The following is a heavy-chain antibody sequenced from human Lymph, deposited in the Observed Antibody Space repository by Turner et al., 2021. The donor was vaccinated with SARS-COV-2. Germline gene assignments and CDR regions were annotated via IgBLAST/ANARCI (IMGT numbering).Heavy chain of an antibody. V-gene: IGHV3-66*01. D-gene: IGHD4-17*01. J-gene: IGHJ5*02. CDR1: GFTVRFNY. CDR2: NYPGGST. CDR3: ARVYGDYVP. Sequence: EVQLVVSGGGLVQPAGSLRLSCAASGFTVRFNYMTWVRQAPGKGLEWVSINYPGGSTDYADFVKGRFTISRDNSKNTLYLQMDSLGAEDTAVYYCARVYGDYVPWGQGTLVTVSS.